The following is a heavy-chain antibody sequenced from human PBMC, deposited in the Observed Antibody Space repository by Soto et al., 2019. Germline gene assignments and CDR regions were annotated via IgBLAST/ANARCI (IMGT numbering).Heavy chain of an antibody. V-gene: IGHV1-8*01. Sequence: QVQLVKSGAEVRWPGASVKVSCEASGYTFSTYDINWVRQAPGQELEWMGWVNANSGNAGYAQKFQGRVTMTTSSSIRTAYMELNSLRSEYTAVYYCARGWGRWPHEKPGDYWGQGTLLTVSA. J-gene: IGHJ4*02. CDR3: ARGWGRWPHEKPGDY. CDR1: GYTFSTYD. D-gene: IGHD3-16*01. CDR2: VNANSGNA.